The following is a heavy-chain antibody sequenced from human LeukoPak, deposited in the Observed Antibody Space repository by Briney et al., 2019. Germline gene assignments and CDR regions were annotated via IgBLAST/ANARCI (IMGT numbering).Heavy chain of an antibody. V-gene: IGHV3-9*01. Sequence: PGGSLRLSCAASGFNFYDYAMHWVRQAPGKGLERVSGISWNSVTIAYADSVRGRFTISRDNAKNSLYLQMNSLRPEDTALYYCAKSPGMESYYYYMDVWGKGTTVTVSS. J-gene: IGHJ6*03. CDR2: ISWNSVTI. D-gene: IGHD3-3*01. CDR3: AKSPGMESYYYYMDV. CDR1: GFNFYDYA.